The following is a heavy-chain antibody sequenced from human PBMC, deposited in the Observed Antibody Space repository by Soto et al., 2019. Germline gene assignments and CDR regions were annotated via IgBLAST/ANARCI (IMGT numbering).Heavy chain of an antibody. J-gene: IGHJ6*02. V-gene: IGHV3-30*03. CDR3: ARDPPNFYYYGMDV. CDR1: GFTFSSYG. CDR2: ISYDGSNK. Sequence: QVQLVESGGGVVQPGRSLRLSCAASGFTFSSYGMHWVRQAPGKGLEWVAVISYDGSNKYYADSVTGRFTISRDNSKNTLYLQMSSLRAEDTAVYYCARDPPNFYYYGMDVWGQGTTVTVSS.